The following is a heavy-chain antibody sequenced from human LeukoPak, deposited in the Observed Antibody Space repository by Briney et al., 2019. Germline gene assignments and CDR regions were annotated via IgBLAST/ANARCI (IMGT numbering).Heavy chain of an antibody. Sequence: GGSLRLSCAASGFPFSIYWMTWVRQAPGKGLEWVANVKPDGSEKYYVDSAKGRFTISRDNAKNSLYLQMNSLRAEDTAVYYCVRGSSGTVVRGVSWAWFDPWGQGTLVSVSS. J-gene: IGHJ5*02. CDR3: VRGSSGTVVRGVSWAWFDP. CDR1: GFPFSIYW. D-gene: IGHD3-10*01. CDR2: VKPDGSEK. V-gene: IGHV3-7*05.